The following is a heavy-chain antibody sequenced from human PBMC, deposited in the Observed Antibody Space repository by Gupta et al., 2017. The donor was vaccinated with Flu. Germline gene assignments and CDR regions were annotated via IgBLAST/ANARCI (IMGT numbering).Heavy chain of an antibody. D-gene: IGHD1-26*01. CDR3: AKVKRELFDAFDI. CDR1: GFTFSSYG. CDR2: ISYDGSNK. V-gene: IGHV3-30*18. J-gene: IGHJ3*02. Sequence: QVQLVESGGGVVQPGRSLRLSCAASGFTFSSYGMHWVRQAPGKGLEWVAVISYDGSNKYYADSVKGRFTISRDNSKNTLYLQMNSLRAEDTAVYYCAKVKRELFDAFDIWGQGTMVTVSS.